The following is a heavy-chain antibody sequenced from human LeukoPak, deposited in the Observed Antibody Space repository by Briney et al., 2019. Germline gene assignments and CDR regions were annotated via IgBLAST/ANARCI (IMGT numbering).Heavy chain of an antibody. CDR2: INHSGST. V-gene: IGHV4-34*01. J-gene: IGHJ6*03. CDR3: ARAVGRIAAAGTYYYYYYVDV. D-gene: IGHD6-13*01. Sequence: SETLSLTCAVYGGSFSGYYWSWIRQPPGKGLEWIGEINHSGSTNYNPSLKSRVTISVDTSKNQFSLKLSSVTAADTAVYYCARAVGRIAAAGTYYYYYYVDVWGKGTTVTVSS. CDR1: GGSFSGYY.